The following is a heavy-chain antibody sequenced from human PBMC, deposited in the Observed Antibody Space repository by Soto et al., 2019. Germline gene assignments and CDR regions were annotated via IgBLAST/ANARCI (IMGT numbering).Heavy chain of an antibody. V-gene: IGHV5-51*01. CDR2: IFPGDSDT. CDR1: GYNFGAYW. Sequence: GESLKISCQGSGYNFGAYWIGWVRQMPGKGLEWMGIIFPGDSDTRYSPSFQGQVTISADKSISTAYLQWSSLKAPDTAMYYCARHGPLGYCSGGSCYSYYYYGMDVWGQGTTVTVSS. J-gene: IGHJ6*02. D-gene: IGHD2-15*01. CDR3: ARHGPLGYCSGGSCYSYYYYGMDV.